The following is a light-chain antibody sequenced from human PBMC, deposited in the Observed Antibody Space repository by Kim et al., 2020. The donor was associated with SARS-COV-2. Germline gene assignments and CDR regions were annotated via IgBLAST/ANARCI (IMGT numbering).Light chain of an antibody. CDR2: DVS. J-gene: IGLJ2*01. CDR3: CSYAGSYTIG. V-gene: IGLV2-11*01. CDR1: SSDVGGYNY. Sequence: QSALTQPRSVSGSPGQSVTISCTGTSSDVGGYNYVSWYQQHPGKAPKLMIYDVSKRPSGVPDRFSGSKSGNTASLTISGLQAEDEADYYCCSYAGSYTIGIGGGTQLTVL.